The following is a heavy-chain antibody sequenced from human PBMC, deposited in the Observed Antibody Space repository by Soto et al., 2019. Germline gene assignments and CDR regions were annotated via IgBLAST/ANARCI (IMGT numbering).Heavy chain of an antibody. J-gene: IGHJ4*02. CDR1: GFTFSSYS. CDR2: ISSSSSTI. CDR3: ASSIAARPLGAIDY. V-gene: IGHV3-48*01. Sequence: EVQLVESGGGLVQPVGSLRLSCAASGFTFSSYSMNWVRQAPGKGLEWVSYISSSSSTIYYADSVKGRFTISRDNAKNSLYLQMNSLRAEDTAVYCCASSIAARPLGAIDYWGQGTLVTVSS. D-gene: IGHD6-6*01.